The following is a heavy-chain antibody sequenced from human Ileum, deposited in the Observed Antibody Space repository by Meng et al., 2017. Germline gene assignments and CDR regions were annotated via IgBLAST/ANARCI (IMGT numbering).Heavy chain of an antibody. V-gene: IGHV2-5*02. J-gene: IGHJ4*02. CDR1: GFPLATSGVS. Sequence: QITLKETGPALVKATQTLTPTCNFPGFPLATSGVSVAWIRQPPGEALEWLALIYWDDDKRYSPSLKNRLAITKDTSKNQVVLTMTNMDPMDTGTYYCAHSPQGYFDYWGPGTLVTVSS. CDR3: AHSPQGYFDY. CDR2: IYWDDDK.